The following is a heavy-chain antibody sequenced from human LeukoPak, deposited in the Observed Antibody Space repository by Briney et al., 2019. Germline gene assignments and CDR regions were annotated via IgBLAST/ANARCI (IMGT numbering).Heavy chain of an antibody. CDR1: GFIFDRYG. CDR3: AKQESSGSCPYYFDY. Sequence: GGSLRLSCAASGFIFDRYGITWVRQAPGEGLKWVSSISDSGSRTYYADSVKGRFTVSRDNSKNTVYVHMNSLRAEDTAIYYCAKQESSGSCPYYFDYWGQGTLVTVSS. CDR2: ISDSGSRT. V-gene: IGHV3-23*01. D-gene: IGHD3-22*01. J-gene: IGHJ4*02.